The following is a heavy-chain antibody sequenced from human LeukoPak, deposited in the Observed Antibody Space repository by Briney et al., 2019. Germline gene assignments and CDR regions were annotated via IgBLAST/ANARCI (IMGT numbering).Heavy chain of an antibody. V-gene: IGHV4-59*11. D-gene: IGHD2-8*01. CDR1: GGSINSHY. CDR3: ASSGQCTNGLCRDVGYMDV. CDR2: ISYSGNT. Sequence: SETLSLTCTVYGGSINSHYWSWVRQPPGKGLVWIGYISYSGNTNYNPSLKSRVTISMHTSKNQLSLKLNSVTAADTAVYYCASSGQCTNGLCRDVGYMDVWGKGTTVTVSS. J-gene: IGHJ6*03.